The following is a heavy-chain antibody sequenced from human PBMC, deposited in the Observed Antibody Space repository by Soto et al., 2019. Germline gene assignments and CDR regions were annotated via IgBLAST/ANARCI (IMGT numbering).Heavy chain of an antibody. Sequence: GGSLRLSCAASGFTFDDYAMHWVRQAPGKGLEWVSGISWNSGSIGYADSVKGRFTISRDNAKNSLYLQMNSLRAEDTALYYCAKDIGGGQQLVDYWGQGTLVTVSS. CDR2: ISWNSGSI. D-gene: IGHD6-13*01. V-gene: IGHV3-9*01. CDR3: AKDIGGGQQLVDY. J-gene: IGHJ4*02. CDR1: GFTFDDYA.